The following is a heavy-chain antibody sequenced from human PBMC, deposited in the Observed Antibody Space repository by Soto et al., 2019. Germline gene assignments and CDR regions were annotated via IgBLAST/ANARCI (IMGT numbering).Heavy chain of an antibody. J-gene: IGHJ4*02. D-gene: IGHD1-26*01. CDR1: GFTFSDYY. CDR3: ARDRRWELPFEE. CDR2: ISSSGSTI. Sequence: VQLVESVGVLVKPGGSLILSCAASGFTFSDYYMSWIRQATGNGLEWVSYISSSGSTIYYAESVKGRFTISRENAKNSLYLQMHSLRAEDTAVSYCARDRRWELPFEEWGQGTLVTVSS. V-gene: IGHV3-11*01.